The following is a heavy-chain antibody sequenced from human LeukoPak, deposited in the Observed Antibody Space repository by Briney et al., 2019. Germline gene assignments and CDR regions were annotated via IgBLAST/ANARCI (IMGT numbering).Heavy chain of an antibody. J-gene: IGHJ4*02. CDR1: GYTFTSYD. Sequence: ASVKVSCKASGYTFTSYDINWVRQATGQGLEWMGWMNPNSGNTGYAQKFQGRVTLTRNTSISTAYMELSSLRSEDTAVYYCARDSGTAMVNGIDYWGQGTLVTVSS. CDR2: MNPNSGNT. D-gene: IGHD5-18*01. V-gene: IGHV1-8*01. CDR3: ARDSGTAMVNGIDY.